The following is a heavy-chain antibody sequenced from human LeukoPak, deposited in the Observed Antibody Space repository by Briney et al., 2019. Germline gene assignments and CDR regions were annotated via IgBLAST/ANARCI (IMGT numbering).Heavy chain of an antibody. CDR1: GFTFDDYA. D-gene: IGHD5-12*01. V-gene: IGHV3-9*01. CDR2: ISWNSGSI. J-gene: IGHJ4*02. CDR3: ALGYSGYDSPFDY. Sequence: PGGSLRLSCAASGFTFDDYAMHWVRQAPGKGLEWVSGISWNSGSIGYADSVKGRFTISRDNAKNSLYLQMNSLRAEDTALYYCALGYSGYDSPFDYWGQGTLVTVSS.